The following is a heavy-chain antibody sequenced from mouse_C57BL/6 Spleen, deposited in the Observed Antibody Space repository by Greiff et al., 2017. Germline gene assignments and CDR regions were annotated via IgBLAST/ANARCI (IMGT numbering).Heavy chain of an antibody. Sequence: QVQLQQPGAELVMPGASVKLSCKASGYTFTSYWMQWVKQRPGQGLEWIGEIVPSNSCTNYNQKFKGKATLTVDKSSSTAYMQLSSLTSEDSAVYYCARGSTGYFDYWGQGTTLTVSS. J-gene: IGHJ2*01. CDR1: GYTFTSYW. CDR2: IVPSNSCT. D-gene: IGHD1-1*02. CDR3: ARGSTGYFDY. V-gene: IGHV1-69*01.